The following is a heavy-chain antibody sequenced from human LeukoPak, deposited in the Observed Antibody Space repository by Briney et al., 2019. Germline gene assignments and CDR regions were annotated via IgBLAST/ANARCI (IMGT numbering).Heavy chain of an antibody. D-gene: IGHD1-26*01. J-gene: IGHJ6*03. CDR1: GGSFSGYY. Sequence: PETLSLTCAVYGGSFSGYYWSWIRQPPGKGLEWIGEINHSGSTNYNPSLKSRVTISVDTSKNQFSLKLSSVTAADTAVYYCARMVGWGARRYYYYYMDVWGKGTTVTISS. CDR2: INHSGST. V-gene: IGHV4-34*01. CDR3: ARMVGWGARRYYYYYMDV.